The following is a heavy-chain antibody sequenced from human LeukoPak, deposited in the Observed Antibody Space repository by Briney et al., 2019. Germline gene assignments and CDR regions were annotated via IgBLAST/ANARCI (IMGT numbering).Heavy chain of an antibody. J-gene: IGHJ5*02. CDR3: ATLGRYCSSTSCNSGWFDP. CDR1: GGSISSSSYY. Sequence: SKTLSLTCTVSGGSISSSSYYWGWIRQPPGKGLEWIGSIYYSGSTYYNPSLKSRVTISVDTSKNQFSLKLSSVTAADTAVYYCATLGRYCSSTSCNSGWFDPWGQGTLVTVSS. V-gene: IGHV4-39*07. D-gene: IGHD2-2*01. CDR2: IYYSGST.